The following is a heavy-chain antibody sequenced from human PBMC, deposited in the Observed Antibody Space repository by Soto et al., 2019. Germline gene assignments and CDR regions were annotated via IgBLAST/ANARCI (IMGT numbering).Heavy chain of an antibody. CDR3: ARRLYYDSSGFEGGGMDV. V-gene: IGHV4-39*01. J-gene: IGHJ6*02. Sequence: SETLSLTCTVSGGSISSSSYYWDWIRQPPGKGLEWIGSIYYSGSTYYNPSLKSRVTTSVDTSKNQFSLKLSSVTAADTAVYYCARRLYYDSSGFEGGGMDVWGQGTTVT. CDR2: IYYSGST. CDR1: GGSISSSSYY. D-gene: IGHD3-22*01.